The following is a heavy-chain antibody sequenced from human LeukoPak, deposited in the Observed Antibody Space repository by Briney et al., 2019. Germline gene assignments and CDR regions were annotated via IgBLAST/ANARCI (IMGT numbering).Heavy chain of an antibody. D-gene: IGHD3-22*01. Sequence: SETLSLTCTVSGGSISSGDYYWSWIRQPPGKGLEWIGYIYYSGSTYYNPSLKSRVTISVDRSKNQFSLKLSSVTAADTAVYYCASGSSGYYPAEYFQHWGQGTLVTVSS. CDR3: ASGSSGYYPAEYFQH. CDR1: GGSISSGDYY. V-gene: IGHV4-30-4*01. J-gene: IGHJ1*01. CDR2: IYYSGST.